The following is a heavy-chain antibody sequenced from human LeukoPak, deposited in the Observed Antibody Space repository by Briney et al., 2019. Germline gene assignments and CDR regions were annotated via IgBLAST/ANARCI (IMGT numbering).Heavy chain of an antibody. CDR3: ARYCSGGSCYGFDAFDI. D-gene: IGHD2-15*01. CDR2: ITPSGGST. J-gene: IGHJ3*02. V-gene: IGHV1-46*01. Sequence: ASVKISCKASGYTFTNYYMHWVRQAPGQGLEWLGLITPSGGSTWYAQKFQGRVTMTRDMSTSTDYMELSRLRSDDTAVYYRARYCSGGSCYGFDAFDIWGQGTMVTVSS. CDR1: GYTFTNYY.